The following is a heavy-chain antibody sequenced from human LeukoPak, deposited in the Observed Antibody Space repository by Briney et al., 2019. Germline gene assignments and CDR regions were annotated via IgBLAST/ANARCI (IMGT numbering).Heavy chain of an antibody. D-gene: IGHD3-10*01. V-gene: IGHV5-10-1*01. CDR1: GYSFPTYW. Sequence: GESLKISCKASGYSFPTYWISWVRQMPGKGLEWMGRIDPSDSYTNYSPSFQGHVTISADKSINTAYLQWSSLKASDTAMYYCARLNYGSGSYFDYWAQGTLVTVSS. CDR2: IDPSDSYT. J-gene: IGHJ4*02. CDR3: ARLNYGSGSYFDY.